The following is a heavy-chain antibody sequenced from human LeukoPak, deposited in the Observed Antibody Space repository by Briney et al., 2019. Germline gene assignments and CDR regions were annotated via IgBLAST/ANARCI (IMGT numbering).Heavy chain of an antibody. CDR3: AKLGGYCSSGSCREFDY. CDR1: GLTFAAYA. Sequence: AGGSLRLSCAVSGLTFAAYAMTWVRQAPEKGLEWVSTISDSGGSTYYADSLKGRFTISRDNSKNTLYLQVDSLRAEDTAVYYCAKLGGYCSSGSCREFDYWGQGTLVTVSS. V-gene: IGHV3-23*01. CDR2: ISDSGGST. J-gene: IGHJ4*02. D-gene: IGHD2-15*01.